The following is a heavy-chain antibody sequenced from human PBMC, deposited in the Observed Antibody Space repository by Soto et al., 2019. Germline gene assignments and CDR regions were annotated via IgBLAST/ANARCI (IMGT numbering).Heavy chain of an antibody. D-gene: IGHD3-22*01. V-gene: IGHV4-30-2*05. CDR2: IYHSGST. CDR3: ARDPIFYYASSGYGGYYFDY. J-gene: IGHJ4*02. Sequence: SETLSLTCAVSGASVTRDGYYWSWIRQPPGKGLEWIGYIYHSGSTYYHPSLKSRVSISIDTSQNQFSLKLTSLTAADTAVYYCARDPIFYYASSGYGGYYFDYWGQGSRVTVSS. CDR1: GASVTRDGYY.